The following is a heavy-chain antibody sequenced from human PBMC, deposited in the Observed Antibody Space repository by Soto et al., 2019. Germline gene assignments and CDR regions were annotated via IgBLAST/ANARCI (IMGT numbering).Heavy chain of an antibody. V-gene: IGHV4-34*01. CDR2: INHSGST. J-gene: IGHJ4*02. CDR1: GGSFSGYY. CDR3: AYGVSWYDY. Sequence: PSETLSLTCAVYGGSFSGYYWTWIRQPPGTGLEWIGEINHSGSTNYNPSLKSRVTISVDTSKNQFSLKLTSVTAADTAVYFCAYGVSWYDYWGQGTLVTVSS. D-gene: IGHD6-13*01.